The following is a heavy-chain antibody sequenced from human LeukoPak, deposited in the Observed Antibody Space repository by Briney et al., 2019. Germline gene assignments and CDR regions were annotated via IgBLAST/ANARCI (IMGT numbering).Heavy chain of an antibody. D-gene: IGHD5-24*01. CDR3: AREDGYNLIGN. Sequence: PSETLSLTCTVSGSSISSYYWTWIRQPPGKGLEWIGYIYDSGSTNCNPSLNSRVTISVDTSKNQFSLKMSSVTAADTAVYYCAREDGYNLIGNWGQGTLVTVSS. V-gene: IGHV4-59*01. CDR2: IYDSGST. CDR1: GSSISSYY. J-gene: IGHJ4*02.